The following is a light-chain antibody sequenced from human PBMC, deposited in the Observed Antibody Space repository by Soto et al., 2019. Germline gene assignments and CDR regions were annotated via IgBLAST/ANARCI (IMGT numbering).Light chain of an antibody. Sequence: ELLMTQSPASLSASPGETVTLSCRATQTAYKNLAWYQQKPGQAPRLLIFEASTRATGLPARFSGSGSGTEFTLTISSLQSEDSAIYYCQEYNRWPPEFIFGPGTRLEIK. CDR3: QEYNRWPPEFI. V-gene: IGKV3-15*01. J-gene: IGKJ2*01. CDR2: EAS. CDR1: QTAYKN.